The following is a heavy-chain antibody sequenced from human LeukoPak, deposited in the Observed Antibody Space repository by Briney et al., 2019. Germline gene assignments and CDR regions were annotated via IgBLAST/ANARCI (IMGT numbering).Heavy chain of an antibody. J-gene: IGHJ4*02. CDR1: GFTFRSYA. CDR2: ITGSGGAT. CDR3: AKHPTERIYGDYAANSYFDY. D-gene: IGHD4-17*01. Sequence: GGSLRLSCAASGFTFRSYAMSWVRQAPGKGLEWVSGITGSGGATYYADSVKGRFTISRDNSKNTLYPQMNSLRAEDTAVYYCAKHPTERIYGDYAANSYFDYWGQGTLVTVSS. V-gene: IGHV3-23*01.